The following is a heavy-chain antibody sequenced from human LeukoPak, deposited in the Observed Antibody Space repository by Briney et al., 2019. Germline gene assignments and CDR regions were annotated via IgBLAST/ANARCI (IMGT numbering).Heavy chain of an antibody. CDR1: GFTFSSYA. V-gene: IGHV3-30*04. J-gene: IGHJ4*02. CDR2: ISYDGSNK. D-gene: IGHD5-18*01. CDR3: ARHDRIQLWLLLDY. Sequence: PGGSLRLSCAASGFTFSSYAMHWVRQAPGKGLEWVAVISYDGSNKYYADSVKGRFTISRDNSKNTLYLQMNSLRAEDTAVYYCARHDRIQLWLLLDYWGRGTLVTVSS.